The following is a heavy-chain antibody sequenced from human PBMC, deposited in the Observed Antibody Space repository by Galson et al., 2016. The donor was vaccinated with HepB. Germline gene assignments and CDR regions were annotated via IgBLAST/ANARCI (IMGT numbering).Heavy chain of an antibody. D-gene: IGHD2-21*01. CDR1: GYTFIGYY. Sequence: SVKVSCKASGYTFIGYYMEWVRQAPGQGLEWMGWINPQTGGTNHLQKFQGRVTLTRDMSISTAYMELRNLRSDDTAVYYCARVWLGHLYPSGYWGQGTLVTVSS. CDR3: ARVWLGHLYPSGY. V-gene: IGHV1-2*02. CDR2: INPQTGGT. J-gene: IGHJ4*02.